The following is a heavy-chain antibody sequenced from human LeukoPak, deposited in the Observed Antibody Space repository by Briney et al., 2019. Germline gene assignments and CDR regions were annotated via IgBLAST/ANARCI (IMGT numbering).Heavy chain of an antibody. D-gene: IGHD6-13*01. J-gene: IGHJ5*02. CDR3: ARDHSSSWYAPPYNWFDP. Sequence: ASVKVSCKASGGTFSSYAISWVRQAPGQGLEWMGWINPNSGGTNYAQKFQGRVTMTRDTSISTAYMELSRLRSDDTAVYYCARDHSSSWYAPPYNWFDPWGQGTLVTVSS. V-gene: IGHV1-2*02. CDR1: GGTFSSYA. CDR2: INPNSGGT.